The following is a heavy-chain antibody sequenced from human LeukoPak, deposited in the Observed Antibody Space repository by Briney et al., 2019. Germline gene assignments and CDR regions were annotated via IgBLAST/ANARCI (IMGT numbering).Heavy chain of an antibody. V-gene: IGHV1-2*02. CDR3: ARVPLFSPTVPEQYFDY. J-gene: IGHJ4*02. CDR2: INPNSGGT. CDR1: RYTFTGYY. Sequence: ASVKVSCKASRYTFTGYYMHWVRQAPGQGLEWMGWINPNSGGTNYAQKFQGRVTMTRDTSISTAYMELSRLRSDDTAVYYCARVPLFSPTVPEQYFDYWGQGILVTVSS. D-gene: IGHD4-17*01.